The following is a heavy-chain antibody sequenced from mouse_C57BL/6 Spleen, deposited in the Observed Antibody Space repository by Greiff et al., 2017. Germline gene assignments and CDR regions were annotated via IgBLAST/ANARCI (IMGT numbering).Heavy chain of an antibody. CDR2: ISGGGSYT. D-gene: IGHD1-1*01. CDR3: ARYDTTVAHYAMDY. V-gene: IGHV5-4*01. Sequence: EVQGVESGGGLVKPGGSLKLSCAASGFTFSSYAMSWVRQTPEKRLEWVATISGGGSYTYYPENVKGRFTISRDNAKNNLYLQMSHLKSEDTAMYYCARYDTTVAHYAMDYWGQGTSVTVSS. CDR1: GFTFSSYA. J-gene: IGHJ4*01.